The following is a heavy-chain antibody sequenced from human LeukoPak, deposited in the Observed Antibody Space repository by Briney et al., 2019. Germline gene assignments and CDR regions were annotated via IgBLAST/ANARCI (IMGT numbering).Heavy chain of an antibody. J-gene: IGHJ4*02. D-gene: IGHD6-13*01. CDR3: AKDIAAAARGVFY. CDR1: GFTFSSYG. Sequence: GGSLRLSCAASGFTFSSYGMHWVRQAPGKGLEWVAVISYDGSNKYYADSVKGRFTISRDNSKNTLYLQMNSLRAEDTAVYYCAKDIAAAARGVFYWGQGTLVTVSS. CDR2: ISYDGSNK. V-gene: IGHV3-30*18.